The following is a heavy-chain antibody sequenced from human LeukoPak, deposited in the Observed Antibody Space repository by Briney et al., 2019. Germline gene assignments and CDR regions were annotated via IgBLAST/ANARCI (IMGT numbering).Heavy chain of an antibody. CDR2: ISNSGHS. CDR3: ARTQESHWFDP. Sequence: SETLSLTCHVSGGSINTRDYYWSWLRQHPGKGLEWIGYISNSGHSYNNPSLKSRLTLSVDTSSNQFSLRLISVTAADTAVYFCARTQESHWFDPWGQGTRVTVSS. V-gene: IGHV4-31*03. CDR1: GGSINTRDYY. J-gene: IGHJ5*02.